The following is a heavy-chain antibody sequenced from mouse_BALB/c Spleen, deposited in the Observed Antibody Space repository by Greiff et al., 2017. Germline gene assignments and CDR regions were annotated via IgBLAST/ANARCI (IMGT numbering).Heavy chain of an antibody. J-gene: IGHJ4*01. CDR3: ATARATFDAMDY. CDR1: GYTFTSYT. CDR2: INPSSGYT. V-gene: IGHV1-4*01. D-gene: IGHD3-1*01. Sequence: VQLQQSGAELARPGASVKMSCKASGYTFTSYTMHWVKQRPGQGLEWIGYINPSSGYTNYNQKFKDKATLTADKSSSTAYMQLSSLTSEDSAVYYCATARATFDAMDYWGQGTSVTVSS.